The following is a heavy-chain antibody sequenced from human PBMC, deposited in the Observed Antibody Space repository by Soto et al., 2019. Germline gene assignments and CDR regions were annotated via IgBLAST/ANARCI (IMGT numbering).Heavy chain of an antibody. D-gene: IGHD3-22*01. V-gene: IGHV4-31*03. J-gene: IGHJ4*02. CDR1: GGSISSGGYY. CDR2: IYYSGST. CDR3: ANYFYYDSSGSQRYFDY. Sequence: TLSLTCTVSGGSISSGGYYWSWIRQHPGKGLEWIGYIYYSGSTYYNPSLKSRVTISVDTSKNQFSLNLSSVTAADTAVYYCANYFYYDSSGSQRYFDYWGQGTLVTVSS.